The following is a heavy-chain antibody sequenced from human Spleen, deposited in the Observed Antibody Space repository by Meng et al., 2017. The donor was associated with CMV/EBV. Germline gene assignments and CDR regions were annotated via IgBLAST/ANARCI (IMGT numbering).Heavy chain of an antibody. Sequence: QVQLVQSGAEVEKPGASVRVSCKTSGYAFSGYYIHWIRQAPGQGLEWMGSINTDNGDTKESQQLKGRVTMTRDTSIRTAYMELTRLKSGDTPVYYCARSGGTYGYSVDTWGQGTLVTVSS. CDR2: INTDNGDT. CDR1: GYAFSGYY. V-gene: IGHV1-2*02. J-gene: IGHJ5*02. CDR3: ARSGGTYGYSVDT. D-gene: IGHD5-18*01.